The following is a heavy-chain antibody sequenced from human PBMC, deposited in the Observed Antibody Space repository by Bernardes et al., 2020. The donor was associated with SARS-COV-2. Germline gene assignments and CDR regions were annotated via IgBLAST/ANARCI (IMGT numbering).Heavy chain of an antibody. D-gene: IGHD4-17*01. CDR2: ISGSGVSVISGSGGNT. V-gene: IGHV3-23*01. CDR1: GFTFRSYD. CDR3: AKDRSRNYGDSTTVDY. J-gene: IGHJ4*02. Sequence: GGSLRLSCAASGFTFRSYDMTWVRQAPGKGLEWVSAISGSGVSVISGSGGNTYYADSVKGRFTISRDNSKNTLYLQMNSLRAEDTAVYYCAKDRSRNYGDSTTVDYWGQGILVTVSS.